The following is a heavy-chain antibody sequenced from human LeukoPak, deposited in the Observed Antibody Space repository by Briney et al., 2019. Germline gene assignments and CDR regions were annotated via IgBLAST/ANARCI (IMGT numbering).Heavy chain of an antibody. CDR1: XTFXXXD. Sequence: XTFXXXDINWVRQXAGQGLEWMGWMNPNSGNTGYAQKFQGRVTMTRNTSISTAYMELSSLRSEDTAVYYCARGRYGSGNYYYYGMDVWGQGTTVTVSS. D-gene: IGHD3-10*01. CDR2: MNPNSGNT. V-gene: IGHV1-8*01. J-gene: IGHJ6*02. CDR3: ARGRYGSGNYYYYGMDV.